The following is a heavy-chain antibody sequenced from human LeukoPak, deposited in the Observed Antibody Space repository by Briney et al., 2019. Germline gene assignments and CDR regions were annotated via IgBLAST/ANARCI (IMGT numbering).Heavy chain of an antibody. V-gene: IGHV2-5*02. CDR2: IYWDDDK. J-gene: IGHJ4*02. Sequence: SGPTLVKPTQTLTLTCTFSGFSLSTSGVGVGWIRQPPGKALEWLALIYWDDDKRYSPSLKSRLSITKGTSKNQVVLIMTNMDPVDTATYYCAHIARNPYGDPTTFDYWGQGTLVTVSS. D-gene: IGHD4-17*01. CDR1: GFSLSTSGVG. CDR3: AHIARNPYGDPTTFDY.